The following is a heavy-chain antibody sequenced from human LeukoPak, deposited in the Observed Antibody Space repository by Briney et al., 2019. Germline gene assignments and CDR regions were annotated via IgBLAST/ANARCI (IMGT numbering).Heavy chain of an antibody. CDR1: GFTFDDYA. Sequence: PGGSLRLSCAASGFTFDDYAMHWVRLAPGKGLEWVSGISWNSGRIGYADSVKGRFTISRDNAKNFVYLQMNSLRPEDTALYYCLRRPTGSYCYGVDVWGQGTTVTVSS. V-gene: IGHV3-9*01. CDR2: ISWNSGRI. J-gene: IGHJ6*02. CDR3: LRRPTGSYCYGVDV.